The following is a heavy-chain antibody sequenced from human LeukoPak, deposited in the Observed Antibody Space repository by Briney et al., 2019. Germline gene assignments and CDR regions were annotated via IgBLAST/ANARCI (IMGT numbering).Heavy chain of an antibody. Sequence: GGSLRLSCAASGFSFSSYSMNWVRQAPGKGLEWVSSIDVTSNYIYYADSLKGRFTISRDNAKNSLYLEMDSLRAEDTAVYYCARTIYYYESTSYFSDAFDVWGQGTMVTVSS. CDR1: GFSFSSYS. J-gene: IGHJ3*01. V-gene: IGHV3-21*01. CDR2: IDVTSNYI. D-gene: IGHD3-22*01. CDR3: ARTIYYYESTSYFSDAFDV.